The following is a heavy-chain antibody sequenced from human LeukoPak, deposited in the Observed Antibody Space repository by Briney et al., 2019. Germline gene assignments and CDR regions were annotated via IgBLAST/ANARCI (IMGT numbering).Heavy chain of an antibody. J-gene: IGHJ4*02. CDR1: GFTFSTYV. Sequence: GGSLRLSCAASGFTFSTYVMTRVRQAPGKGLEWVSSISGGGSHTYYADSVKGRFTISRDNSNNILFLQVSSLRAEDTAVYYCATVMDGWFGADNWGQGTLVTVSS. CDR2: ISGGGSHT. V-gene: IGHV3-23*01. CDR3: ATVMDGWFGADN. D-gene: IGHD3-10*01.